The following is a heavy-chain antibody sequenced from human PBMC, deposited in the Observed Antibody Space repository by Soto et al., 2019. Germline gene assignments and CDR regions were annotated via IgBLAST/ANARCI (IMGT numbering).Heavy chain of an antibody. D-gene: IGHD4-17*01. Sequence: GGSLRLSCAASGFTFSNAWMSWVRQAPGKGLEWVGRIKSKTDGGTTDYAAPVKGRFTISRDDSKNTLYLQMNSLKTEDTAVYYCTTEIRLRRTRGDIWGQGTMVTVSS. V-gene: IGHV3-15*01. CDR3: TTEIRLRRTRGDI. J-gene: IGHJ3*02. CDR2: IKSKTDGGTT. CDR1: GFTFSNAW.